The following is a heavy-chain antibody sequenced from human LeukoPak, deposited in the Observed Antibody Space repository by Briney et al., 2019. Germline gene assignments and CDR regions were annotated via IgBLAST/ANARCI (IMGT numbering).Heavy chain of an antibody. V-gene: IGHV1-2*02. D-gene: IGHD2-15*01. CDR2: INPNSGGT. CDR1: GYTFTGYY. CDR3: ARTYCSGGSCPFDS. Sequence: EASVKVSCKASGYTFTGYYMHWVRQAPEQGLEWMGWINPNSGGTNYAQKFQGRVTMTRDTSISTAYMELSRLRSEDTAVYYCARTYCSGGSCPFDSWGQGTQVTVSS. J-gene: IGHJ4*02.